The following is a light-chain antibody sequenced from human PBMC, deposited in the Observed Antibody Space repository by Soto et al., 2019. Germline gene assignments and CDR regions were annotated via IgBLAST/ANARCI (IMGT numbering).Light chain of an antibody. CDR1: QSVSSY. V-gene: IGKV3-20*01. J-gene: IGKJ1*01. CDR2: DAS. CDR3: QQYGSSPRT. Sequence: ENGLTQSPATLSLSPGERATLSCRASQSVSSYLAWYQQKPGQAPRLLIYDASNRATGIPDRFSGSGSGTDFTLTISRLEPEDFAVYYCQQYGSSPRTFGQGTKVDIK.